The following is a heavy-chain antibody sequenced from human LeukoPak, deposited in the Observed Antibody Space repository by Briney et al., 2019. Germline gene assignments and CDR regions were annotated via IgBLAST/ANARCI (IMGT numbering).Heavy chain of an antibody. CDR1: GFTFSSYA. Sequence: PGGSLRLSCAASGFTFSSYAMSWVRQAPGKGLEWVSVISHSGDRTYYAGSVKGRFTISRDNAKNTLDLQMNSLRVEDTAVYYCAKDGWELRGSNFDYWGQGTLVTVSS. V-gene: IGHV3-23*01. D-gene: IGHD1-26*01. CDR2: ISHSGDRT. CDR3: AKDGWELRGSNFDY. J-gene: IGHJ4*02.